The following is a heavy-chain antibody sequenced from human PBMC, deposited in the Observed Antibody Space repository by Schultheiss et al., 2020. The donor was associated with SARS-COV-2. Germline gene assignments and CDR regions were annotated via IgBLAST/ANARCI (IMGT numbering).Heavy chain of an antibody. CDR2: IYYSGST. V-gene: IGHV4-39*07. CDR1: GGSISSSSYY. D-gene: IGHD6-6*01. Sequence: SETLSLTCTVSGGSISSSSYYWGWIRQPPGKGLEWIGSIYYSGSTYYNPSLKSRVTISVDTSKNQFSLKLSSVTAADTAVYYCARGDYSSSAPFYWGQGTLVIVSS. J-gene: IGHJ4*02. CDR3: ARGDYSSSAPFY.